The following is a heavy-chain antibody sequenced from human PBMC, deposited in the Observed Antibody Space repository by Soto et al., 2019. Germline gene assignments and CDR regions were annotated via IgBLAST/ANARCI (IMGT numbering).Heavy chain of an antibody. V-gene: IGHV1-18*01. CDR1: GYSFTSYG. J-gene: IGHJ4*02. CDR3: ARAPRSVTAASGIRDFAY. Sequence: QVQLVQSGAEVKKPGASVKVSCKASGYSFTSYGISWVRQAPGQGLEWMGWVSGYNVDTIYVQKSQGRVTMTTDSSTSTAHMELGSLTYDDTAVYYCARAPRSVTAASGIRDFAYWGQGTQVTVSS. CDR2: VSGYNVDT. D-gene: IGHD6-25*01.